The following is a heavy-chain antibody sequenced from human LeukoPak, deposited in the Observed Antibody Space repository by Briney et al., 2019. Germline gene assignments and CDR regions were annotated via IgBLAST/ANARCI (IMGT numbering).Heavy chain of an antibody. CDR2: INPSGGST. Sequence: GASVKVFCKASGYTFTSYYMHWVRQAPGQGLEWMGIINPSGGSTSYAQKFQGRVTMTRDTSTGTVYMELSSLRSEDTAVYYCARDREYYDFWSGYYYFDYWGQGTLVTVSS. J-gene: IGHJ4*02. CDR3: ARDREYYDFWSGYYYFDY. V-gene: IGHV1-46*03. D-gene: IGHD3-3*01. CDR1: GYTFTSYY.